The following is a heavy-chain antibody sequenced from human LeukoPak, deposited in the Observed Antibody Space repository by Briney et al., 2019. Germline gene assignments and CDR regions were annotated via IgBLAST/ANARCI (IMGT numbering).Heavy chain of an antibody. CDR2: IYYSGST. CDR1: GGSISSYY. J-gene: IGHJ4*02. Sequence: SETLSLTCTVSGGSISSYYWSWIRQPPGKGLEWIGYIYYSGSTNYNPSLKSRVTISVDTSKNQFSLQLNSATPEDTAVYYCARSNPRYCSSTSCLRGAFDYWGQGTLVTVSS. V-gene: IGHV4-59*12. D-gene: IGHD2-2*01. CDR3: ARSNPRYCSSTSCLRGAFDY.